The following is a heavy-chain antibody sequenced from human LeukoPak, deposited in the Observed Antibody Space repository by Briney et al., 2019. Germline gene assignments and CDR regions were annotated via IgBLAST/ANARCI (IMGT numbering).Heavy chain of an antibody. CDR2: IYYSGST. CDR1: VGSTSSSSYY. CDR3: ARVVAYYYYMDV. J-gene: IGHJ6*03. V-gene: IGHV4-39*01. D-gene: IGHD2-15*01. Sequence: SETLSLTRTVSVGSTSSSSYYWGWIRQPPGKWLGWIGSIYYSGSTYYNPSLKSRVTISVDTSKNQFSLKLSSVTDADTAVYYCARVVAYYYYMDVWGKGTTVTVSS.